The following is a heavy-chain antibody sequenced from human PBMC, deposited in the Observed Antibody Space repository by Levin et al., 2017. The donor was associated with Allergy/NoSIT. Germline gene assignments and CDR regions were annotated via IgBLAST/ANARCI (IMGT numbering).Heavy chain of an antibody. V-gene: IGHV3-21*01. Sequence: GGSLRLSCAASGFTFRSYSMNWVRQAPGKGPEWVSTISSSSTYIYYADSVKGRFTISRDNAKNSLDLQMNSVRGEDMAVYYCARDLSSGNPGGFDYWGQGTLVTVSS. D-gene: IGHD6-19*01. CDR1: GFTFRSYS. J-gene: IGHJ4*02. CDR2: ISSSSTYI. CDR3: ARDLSSGNPGGFDY.